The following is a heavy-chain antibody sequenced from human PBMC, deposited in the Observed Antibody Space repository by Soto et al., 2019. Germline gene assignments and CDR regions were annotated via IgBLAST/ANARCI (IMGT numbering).Heavy chain of an antibody. CDR3: AKDRGYSYGWAKSDAFDI. CDR1: GFTFSNNA. CDR2: ISGSGGNT. Sequence: GSLRLSCAASGFTFSNNAMSWVRQAPGKGLEWVSSISGSGGNTYYAESVKGRFTISRDNSKNILYVQIKTLRAEDTAVYYCAKDRGYSYGWAKSDAFDIWGQGTMVTVSS. J-gene: IGHJ3*02. D-gene: IGHD5-18*01. V-gene: IGHV3-23*01.